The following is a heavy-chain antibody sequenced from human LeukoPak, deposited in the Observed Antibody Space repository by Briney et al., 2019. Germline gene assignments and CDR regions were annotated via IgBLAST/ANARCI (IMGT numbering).Heavy chain of an antibody. Sequence: SETLSLTCTVSGGSISSYYWSWLRQPPGKGLEYIGYTHYSGSTNYNPSLKSRVTISVDTSKNQFSLKLSSVTAADTAVYYCARGSSWYGNWFDPWGQGTLVTVSS. J-gene: IGHJ5*02. D-gene: IGHD6-13*01. V-gene: IGHV4-59*01. CDR3: ARGSSWYGNWFDP. CDR2: THYSGST. CDR1: GGSISSYY.